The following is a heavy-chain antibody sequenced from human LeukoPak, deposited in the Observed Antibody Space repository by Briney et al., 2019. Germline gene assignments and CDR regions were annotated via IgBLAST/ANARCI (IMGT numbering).Heavy chain of an antibody. D-gene: IGHD1-26*01. Sequence: GGSLRLSCAASGFTFSRYSMNWVRQAPGKGLEWVSSISSSSSYIYYADSVKGRFTISRDNAKNSLYLQMNSLRAEDSAVYYCARDYGRPGGIDYWGQGTLVTVSS. CDR3: ARDYGRPGGIDY. V-gene: IGHV3-21*01. CDR2: ISSSSSYI. CDR1: GFTFSRYS. J-gene: IGHJ4*02.